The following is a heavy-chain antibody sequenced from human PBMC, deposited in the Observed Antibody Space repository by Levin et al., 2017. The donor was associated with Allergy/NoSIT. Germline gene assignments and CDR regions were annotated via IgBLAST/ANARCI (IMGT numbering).Heavy chain of an antibody. V-gene: IGHV3-23*01. Sequence: GASVKVSCAASGFTFTNYGMRWVRQAPGKGLEWVSAINGDGSSSYYADSVKGRFTISRDNSRRTLYLQMDSLRAEDTAVYYCARPPGQYYMDVWGKGTTVTVSS. CDR3: ARPPGQYYMDV. CDR2: INGDGSSS. CDR1: GFTFTNYG. J-gene: IGHJ6*03.